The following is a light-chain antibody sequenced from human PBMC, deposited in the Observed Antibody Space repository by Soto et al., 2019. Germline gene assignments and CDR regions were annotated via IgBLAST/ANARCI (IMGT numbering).Light chain of an antibody. J-gene: IGKJ5*01. CDR1: QSVSSSY. CDR3: QQYNHWRSIS. V-gene: IGKV3-20*01. Sequence: EIVLTQSPATLSLSPGERATLSCRASQSVSSSYLAWYQQKPGQAPRLLIYGASSRATGIPDRFSGSGSGTDLTLTISSLQSEDFAVYYCQQYNHWRSISFGQGTRLEIK. CDR2: GAS.